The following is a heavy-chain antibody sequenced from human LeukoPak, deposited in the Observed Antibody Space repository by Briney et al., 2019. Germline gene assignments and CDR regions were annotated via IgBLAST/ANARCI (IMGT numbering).Heavy chain of an antibody. J-gene: IGHJ4*02. CDR3: ARAVWGVHIDY. Sequence: SETLSLTCTVSGGSISSYYWSWIRQPPGKGLEWIGYIYYSGSTHYNPSLKSRVTISVDTSKNQFSLKLSSVTAADTAVYYCARAVWGVHIDYWGQGTLVTVSS. D-gene: IGHD3-10*01. V-gene: IGHV4-59*01. CDR2: IYYSGST. CDR1: GGSISSYY.